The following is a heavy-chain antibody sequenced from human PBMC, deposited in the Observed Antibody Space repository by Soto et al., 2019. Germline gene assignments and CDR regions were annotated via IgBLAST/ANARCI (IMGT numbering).Heavy chain of an antibody. Sequence: PGGSLRLSCAASGFSFSDYQMSWIRQAPGKGLEWVSYISSSGTIIYYADSVKGRFTISRDNAKKSLYLQMNSLRAEDTAMYYCARDLGYYDCSGYFEYWGQGTLVTVPS. J-gene: IGHJ4*02. CDR3: ARDLGYYDCSGYFEY. CDR2: ISSSGTII. CDR1: GFSFSDYQ. V-gene: IGHV3-11*01. D-gene: IGHD3-22*01.